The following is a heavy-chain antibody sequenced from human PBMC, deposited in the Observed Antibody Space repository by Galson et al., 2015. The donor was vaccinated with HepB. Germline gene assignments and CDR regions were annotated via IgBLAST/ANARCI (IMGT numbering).Heavy chain of an antibody. J-gene: IGHJ4*02. CDR3: ASAEWLIGYYFDY. CDR2: TYYRSKWYS. V-gene: IGHV6-1*01. CDR1: GDSVSSNSAA. D-gene: IGHD6-19*01. Sequence: CAISGDSVSSNSAAWNWFRQSPSRGLEWLGATYYRSKWYSVYAVSVRSRTTINPDTSKNQFSLQLNSVTAADTAVYYCASAEWLIGYYFDYWGRGTLVTVSS.